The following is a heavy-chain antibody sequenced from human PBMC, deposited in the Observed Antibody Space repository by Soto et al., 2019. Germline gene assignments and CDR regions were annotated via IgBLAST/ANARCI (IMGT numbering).Heavy chain of an antibody. CDR1: GGSIYTYY. D-gene: IGHD2-2*01. J-gene: IGHJ6*02. Sequence: PSETLSLTCNVSGGSIYTYYWSWVRQSPGKGLECIGYISYGGSTSYNPSLESRVTISVDTSKKQVSLKLSSVSVADTAIYFCAGYCSSSICPGEHYFGLEVWGQGTTVTVYS. V-gene: IGHV4-59*01. CDR3: AGYCSSSICPGEHYFGLEV. CDR2: ISYGGST.